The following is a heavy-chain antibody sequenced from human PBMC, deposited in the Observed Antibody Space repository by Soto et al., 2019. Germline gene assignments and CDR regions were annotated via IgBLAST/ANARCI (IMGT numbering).Heavy chain of an antibody. Sequence: EVQLLESGGGLVQPGESLRLSCAASGFIFNTYLMSWVRQAPGNGLEWVSVISGSGGTTYYADSVKGRFTISRDNSMNTLYLQMNSLRAEDTAVYYFAKDQYFGSGRGYFDSWGQGTLVTVSS. CDR2: ISGSGGTT. J-gene: IGHJ4*02. D-gene: IGHD3-10*01. V-gene: IGHV3-23*01. CDR3: AKDQYFGSGRGYFDS. CDR1: GFIFNTYL.